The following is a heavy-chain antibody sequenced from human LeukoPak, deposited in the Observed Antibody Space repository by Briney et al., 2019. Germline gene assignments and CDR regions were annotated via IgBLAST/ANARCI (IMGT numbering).Heavy chain of an antibody. Sequence: ASVKVSCKASGYTFTGYYMHWVRQAPGQGLEWMGWINPNSGGTNYAQKFQGRVTMTRDTSISTAYMELSRLRSDDTAVYYCARLGTIFRPYYYMDVWGKGTTVTISS. CDR2: INPNSGGT. J-gene: IGHJ6*03. D-gene: IGHD3-9*01. V-gene: IGHV1-2*02. CDR1: GYTFTGYY. CDR3: ARLGTIFRPYYYMDV.